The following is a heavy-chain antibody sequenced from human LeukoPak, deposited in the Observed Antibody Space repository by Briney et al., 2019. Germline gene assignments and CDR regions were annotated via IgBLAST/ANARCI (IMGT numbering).Heavy chain of an antibody. D-gene: IGHD3-10*01. Sequence: SETLSLTCTVSGYSISSGYDWGWIRQPPGKGLEWIGSIYYRRTIYYNPSLKSRVTISVDTSKNQFSLKLSSVTAADTAVYYCARYGSGNKHDYWGQGTLVTVSS. CDR2: IYYRRTI. V-gene: IGHV4-38-2*02. J-gene: IGHJ4*02. CDR1: GYSISSGYD. CDR3: ARYGSGNKHDY.